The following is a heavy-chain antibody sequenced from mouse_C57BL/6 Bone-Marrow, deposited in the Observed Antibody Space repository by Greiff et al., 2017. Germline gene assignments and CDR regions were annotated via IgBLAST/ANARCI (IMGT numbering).Heavy chain of an antibody. V-gene: IGHV14-1*01. Sequence: EVQLQQSGAELVRPGASVKLSCTASGFNIKDYYMHWVKQRPEQGLEWIGRIDPEDGDTDYAPKFQGKATMTADTSSNTAYLQHSSLTSEDTAVYYCTTLFITTVAPLYWGQGTTLTVSS. J-gene: IGHJ2*01. D-gene: IGHD1-1*01. CDR2: IDPEDGDT. CDR3: TTLFITTVAPLY. CDR1: GFNIKDYY.